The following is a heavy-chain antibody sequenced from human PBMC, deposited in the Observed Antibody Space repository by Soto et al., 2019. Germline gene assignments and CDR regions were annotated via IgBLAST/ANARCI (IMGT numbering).Heavy chain of an antibody. V-gene: IGHV4-39*01. D-gene: IGHD6-19*01. J-gene: IGHJ4*02. CDR2: IYYSGST. Sequence: SETLSLTCAVSGGSISSSSYYWGWIRQPPGKGLEWIGSIYYSGSTYYTPSLQSRVAISVDTSKNQFSLKLNSVTAADTAVYYCARRAVNIRTFYSGLKTHCFDYWGQGTLVTVSS. CDR1: GGSISSSSYY. CDR3: ARRAVNIRTFYSGLKTHCFDY.